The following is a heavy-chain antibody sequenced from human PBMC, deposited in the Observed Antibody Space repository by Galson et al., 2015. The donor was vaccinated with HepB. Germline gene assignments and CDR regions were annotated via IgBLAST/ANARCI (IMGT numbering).Heavy chain of an antibody. CDR3: TTDQPDSSNWEGYWYFDL. D-gene: IGHD6-13*01. V-gene: IGHV3-15*07. CDR2: IKSKTDGGTT. Sequence: SLRLSCAASGFTFSNAWMNWVRQAPGKGLEWVGRIKSKTDGGTTDYAAPVKGRFTISRDDSKNTLYLQMNSLKTEDTAVYYCTTDQPDSSNWEGYWYFDLWGRGTLVTVSS. J-gene: IGHJ2*01. CDR1: GFTFSNAW.